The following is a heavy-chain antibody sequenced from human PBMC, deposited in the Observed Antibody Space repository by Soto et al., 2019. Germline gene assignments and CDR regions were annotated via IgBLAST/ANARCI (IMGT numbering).Heavy chain of an antibody. J-gene: IGHJ4*02. D-gene: IGHD6-19*01. Sequence: QVQLVQSGGEVKKPGASVKVSCKASGDTVTKYGISWVRQAPGQGLEWLGWISFYNGHTNYALKFQDRITFTTDTSTSTGSMELRRLTSDDTAVYYCASATSIAGAGKETWGQGTLVTVSS. CDR2: ISFYNGHT. CDR3: ASATSIAGAGKET. V-gene: IGHV1-18*01. CDR1: GDTVTKYG.